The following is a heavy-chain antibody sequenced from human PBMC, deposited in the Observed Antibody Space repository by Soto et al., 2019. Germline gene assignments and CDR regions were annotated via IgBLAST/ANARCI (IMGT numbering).Heavy chain of an antibody. CDR1: GFTFSGYD. V-gene: IGHV3-48*03. J-gene: IGHJ4*02. CDR2: ITRGGITI. Sequence: GGSLRLSCAASGFTFSGYDMNWVRQAPGKGLEWVSYITRGGITIYYVDSLKGRFTIPRDNAKNTLYLQMNSLTAEDTAVYYCAGDNYGSGGSTLGYWGQGTLVTVSS. D-gene: IGHD3-10*01. CDR3: AGDNYGSGGSTLGY.